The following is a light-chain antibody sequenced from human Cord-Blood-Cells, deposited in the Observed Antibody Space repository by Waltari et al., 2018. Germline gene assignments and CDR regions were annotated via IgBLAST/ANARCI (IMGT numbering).Light chain of an antibody. J-gene: IGKJ2*03. V-gene: IGKV1-39*01. CDR1: QSISSY. CDR3: QQSYSTPYS. CDR2: AAS. Sequence: DIQMTQSPSSLSASVGDRVTITCRASQSISSYLNWYQQKPGKAPKLLIYAASSLQSGVPSRFSGSGAGTEFTLTISSLQPEDFATYYCQQSYSTPYSLGQGTNLEIK.